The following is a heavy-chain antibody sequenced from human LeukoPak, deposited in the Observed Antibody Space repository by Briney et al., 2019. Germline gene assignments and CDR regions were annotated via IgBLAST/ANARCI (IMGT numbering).Heavy chain of an antibody. Sequence: PGGSLRLSCSASRFTFSSYTMNWVRQAPGKGLEWVSSIDPSSTYIYYADSVKGRFTISRDNTKNSLYLQMNSLRAEDTAVYYCARMGSSSSSYWGQGTLVTVSS. CDR1: RFTFSSYT. J-gene: IGHJ4*02. V-gene: IGHV3-21*01. D-gene: IGHD6-6*01. CDR3: ARMGSSSSSY. CDR2: IDPSSTYI.